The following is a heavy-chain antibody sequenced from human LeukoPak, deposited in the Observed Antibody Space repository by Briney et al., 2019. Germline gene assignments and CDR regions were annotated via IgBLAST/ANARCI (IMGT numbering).Heavy chain of an antibody. Sequence: ASVKVSCKASGYTFTSYGISWVRQAPGQGLEWMGWISAYNGNTNYAQKLQGRVTMTTDTSTSTAYMELRSLRSDDTAVYYCARVNYYDSSGYHNWFDPWGRGTLVTVSS. V-gene: IGHV1-18*01. J-gene: IGHJ5*02. CDR1: GYTFTSYG. D-gene: IGHD3-22*01. CDR2: ISAYNGNT. CDR3: ARVNYYDSSGYHNWFDP.